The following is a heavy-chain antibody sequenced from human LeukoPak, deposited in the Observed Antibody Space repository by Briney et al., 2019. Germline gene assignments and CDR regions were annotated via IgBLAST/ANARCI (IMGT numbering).Heavy chain of an antibody. J-gene: IGHJ4*02. CDR1: GFTFSSYS. CDR2: ISSSSSYI. CDR3: ARMLGFGEPYY. V-gene: IGHV3-21*01. Sequence: PGGSLRLSCAASGFTFSSYSMNWVRQAPGKGLEWVSSISSSSSYIYYADSVKGRFTISRDNAKNSLYLQMNRLRAEDTAVYYCARMLGFGEPYYWGQGTLVTVSS. D-gene: IGHD3-10*01.